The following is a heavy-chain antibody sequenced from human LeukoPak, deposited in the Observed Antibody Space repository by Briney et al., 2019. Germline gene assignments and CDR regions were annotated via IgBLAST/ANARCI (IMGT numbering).Heavy chain of an antibody. CDR3: ARDHNYAFDN. CDR1: GFPFSDYS. V-gene: IGHV3-48*04. J-gene: IGHJ4*02. Sequence: AGESLRLSCTASGFPFSDYSMNWVRQAPGKGLEWISYIGISSGNTKYADSVRGRFTISADNAKNSLYLQMNSLRVEDTAVYYCARDHNYAFDNWGQGTLVSVSS. D-gene: IGHD1-1*01. CDR2: IGISSGNT.